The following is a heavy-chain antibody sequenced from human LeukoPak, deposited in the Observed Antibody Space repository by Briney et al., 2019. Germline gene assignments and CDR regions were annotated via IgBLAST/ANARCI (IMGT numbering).Heavy chain of an antibody. CDR2: INHSGST. CDR3: ARAHCSSTSCYAVGAFDI. CDR1: GGSFSGYY. D-gene: IGHD2-2*01. Sequence: SETLSLTCAVYGGSFSGYYWSWIRQPPGKGLEWIGEINHSGSTNYNPSLKSRVTISVDTSKNQFSLKLSSVTAADTAVYYCARAHCSSTSCYAVGAFDIWGQGTMVTVSS. J-gene: IGHJ3*02. V-gene: IGHV4-34*01.